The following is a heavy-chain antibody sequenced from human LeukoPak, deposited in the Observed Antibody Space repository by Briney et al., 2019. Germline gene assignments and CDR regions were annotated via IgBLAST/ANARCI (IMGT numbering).Heavy chain of an antibody. CDR2: INPNSGGT. D-gene: IGHD3-22*01. V-gene: IGHV1-2*02. CDR3: ARDRNYYDSSGLFDP. J-gene: IGHJ5*02. Sequence: GASVKVSCKASGYTFTGYHMHWLRQAPGQGLEWMGWINPNSGGTNYAQKFQGRVTMTRDTSISTAYMELSRLRSDDTAVYYCARDRNYYDSSGLFDPWGQGTLVTVSS. CDR1: GYTFTGYH.